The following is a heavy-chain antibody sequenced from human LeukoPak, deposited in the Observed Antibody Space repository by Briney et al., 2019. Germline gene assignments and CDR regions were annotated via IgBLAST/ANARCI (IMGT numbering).Heavy chain of an antibody. J-gene: IGHJ3*02. Sequence: SETLSLTCTVSGGSISNYYWSWIRQPPGKGLEWIGYVYYSGSTNYNPSLKSRVTMSVDTSKNQLSLKLSSVTAADTAVYYCASIPRGGDWTAPDIWGKGAKSPVSS. CDR2: VYYSGST. CDR1: GGSISNYY. CDR3: ASIPRGGDWTAPDI. D-gene: IGHD2-21*01. V-gene: IGHV4-59*08.